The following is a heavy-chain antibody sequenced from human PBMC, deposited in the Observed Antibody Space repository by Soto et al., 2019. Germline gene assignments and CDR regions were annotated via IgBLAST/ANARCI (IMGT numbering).Heavy chain of an antibody. CDR2: IYYSGST. Sequence: SETLSLTCTVSGGSISSYYWSWIRPPPGKGMEWIGYIYYSGSTNYNPSLKSRVTISVDTSKNQFSLKLSSVTAADTAVYYCARDQGYCSGGSCYSDAFDIRGQRTMVTVSS. J-gene: IGHJ3*02. CDR3: ARDQGYCSGGSCYSDAFDI. CDR1: GGSISSYY. D-gene: IGHD2-15*01. V-gene: IGHV4-59*01.